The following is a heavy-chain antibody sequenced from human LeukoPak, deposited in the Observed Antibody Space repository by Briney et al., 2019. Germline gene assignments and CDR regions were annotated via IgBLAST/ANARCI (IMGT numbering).Heavy chain of an antibody. CDR2: IYYSGST. CDR3: ARSEMTTLIYYYMDV. V-gene: IGHV4-39*01. Sequence: SETLSLTCTVSGGSISSSSYYWGWIRQPPGKGLEWIGSIYYSGSTYYNPSLKSRVTISVDTSKNQFSLKLSSVTAADTAVYYCARSEMTTLIYYYMDVWGKGTTVTVSS. CDR1: GGSISSSSYY. J-gene: IGHJ6*03. D-gene: IGHD2/OR15-2a*01.